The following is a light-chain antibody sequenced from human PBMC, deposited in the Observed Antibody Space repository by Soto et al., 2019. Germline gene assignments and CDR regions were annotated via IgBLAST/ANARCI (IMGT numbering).Light chain of an antibody. CDR3: CSYAGSSTI. Sequence: QSVLTQPRSVSGSPGQSVTISCTGTSSDVGGYNYVSWYQQHPGKAPKLMIYDVSKRPSGVPDRFSGSKSGNTASLTISGLQAEDGADYYCCSYAGSSTIFGGGTKLTVL. CDR1: SSDVGGYNY. CDR2: DVS. J-gene: IGLJ2*01. V-gene: IGLV2-11*01.